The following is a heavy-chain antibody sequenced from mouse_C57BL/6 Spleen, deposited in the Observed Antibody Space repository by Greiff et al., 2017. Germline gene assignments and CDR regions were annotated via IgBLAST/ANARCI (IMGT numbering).Heavy chain of an antibody. V-gene: IGHV1-50*01. CDR1: GYTFTSYW. CDR2: IDPSDSYT. J-gene: IGHJ3*01. CDR3: ARRAYYSNYPAWFAY. Sequence: VQLQQPGAELVKPGASVKLSCKASGYTFTSYWMQWVKQRPGQGLEWIGEIDPSDSYTNYNQKFKGKATWTVDTSSSTAYMQLSSLTSEDSAVYYCARRAYYSNYPAWFAYWGQGTLVTVSA. D-gene: IGHD2-5*01.